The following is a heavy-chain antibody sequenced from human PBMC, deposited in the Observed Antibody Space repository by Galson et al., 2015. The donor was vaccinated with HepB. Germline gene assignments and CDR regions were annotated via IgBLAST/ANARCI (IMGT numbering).Heavy chain of an antibody. CDR1: GFTFSSYA. J-gene: IGHJ5*02. Sequence: LRLSCAASGFTFSSYAMHWVRQAPGKGLEWMAVISYDGSNKYYADSVKGRFTVSRDNSKNTLYLQMHSLRAEDTAVYYCARDGKRYYDFWSGYSNWFDPWGQGTLVTVAS. CDR2: ISYDGSNK. V-gene: IGHV3-30-3*01. D-gene: IGHD3-3*01. CDR3: ARDGKRYYDFWSGYSNWFDP.